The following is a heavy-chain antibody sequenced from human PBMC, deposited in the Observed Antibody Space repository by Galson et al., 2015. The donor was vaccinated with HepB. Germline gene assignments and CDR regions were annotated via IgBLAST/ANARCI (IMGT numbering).Heavy chain of an antibody. CDR2: ISGSGSTTI. J-gene: IGHJ5*02. Sequence: SLRLSCAXSGFTFTDYSMSWIRQAPGKGLEWVSYISGSGSTTIFYANSVKGRFTISRDNAKNSVYLQMSSLRAEDTAVYYCARATLTWFDPWGQGTLVTVSS. CDR1: GFTFTDYS. CDR3: ARATLTWFDP. V-gene: IGHV3-11*01. D-gene: IGHD2/OR15-2a*01.